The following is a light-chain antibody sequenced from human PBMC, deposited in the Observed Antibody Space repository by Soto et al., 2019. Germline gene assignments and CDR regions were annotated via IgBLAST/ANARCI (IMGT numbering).Light chain of an antibody. CDR1: QSFSSY. Sequence: EIVMTQSPATLSVSPGETANLSCRASQSFSSYLAWYQQKPCQAPRLLIYGSSTRAAGIPAMSSGTGPGTEFTLTINSLPSEDFAVYYGHQYDNWPPRLNFGGGNKVEIK. CDR2: GSS. CDR3: HQYDNWPPRLN. J-gene: IGKJ4*01. V-gene: IGKV3D-15*01.